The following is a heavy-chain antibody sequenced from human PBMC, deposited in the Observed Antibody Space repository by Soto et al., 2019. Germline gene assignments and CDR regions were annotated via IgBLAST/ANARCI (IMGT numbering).Heavy chain of an antibody. CDR1: DGSLSSGGYY. V-gene: IGHV4-31*03. D-gene: IGHD6-19*01. CDR2: IYYSGNT. J-gene: IGHJ4*02. CDR3: ARGRGSGWYFDH. Sequence: QVQLQESGPGLVKPSQTLSLTCTVSDGSLSSGGYYWSWIRQHPGKGLEWIGYIYYSGNTYYNPSLKSRVTVSVDTSENQFSLKLSSVTAADTAVYYCARGRGSGWYFDHWGQGTLVTVSS.